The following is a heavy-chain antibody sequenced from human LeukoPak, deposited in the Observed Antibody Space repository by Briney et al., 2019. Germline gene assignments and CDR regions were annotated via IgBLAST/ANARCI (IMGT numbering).Heavy chain of an antibody. D-gene: IGHD4-23*01. CDR1: GFTFSSYA. Sequence: GGSLRLSCAASGFTFSSYAMSWVRQAPGKGLEWVSAISGSGGSTYYADSVKGRFTISRDNSKNTLYLQMNSLRAEDTAVYYCSRAVKQRWAPYGMDVWGQGTTVTVSS. J-gene: IGHJ6*02. CDR2: ISGSGGST. CDR3: SRAVKQRWAPYGMDV. V-gene: IGHV3-23*01.